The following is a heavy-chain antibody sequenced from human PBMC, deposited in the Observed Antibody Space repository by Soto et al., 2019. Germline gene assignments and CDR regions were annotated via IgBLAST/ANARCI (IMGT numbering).Heavy chain of an antibody. CDR1: GGTFRNYA. CDR3: ARDQLRRGSLGEVTTEYYFDY. Sequence: QVHLVQSGAEVKKPGSSVKVSCKASGGTFRNYAISWVRQAPGQGLEWMGVIIPFFETTNYAQTLRGRVTITADESTNTVYMDLSSLRSEDTAVYYCARDQLRRGSLGEVTTEYYFDYWGQGTLVTVSS. CDR2: IIPFFETT. V-gene: IGHV1-69*12. J-gene: IGHJ4*02. D-gene: IGHD3-16*01.